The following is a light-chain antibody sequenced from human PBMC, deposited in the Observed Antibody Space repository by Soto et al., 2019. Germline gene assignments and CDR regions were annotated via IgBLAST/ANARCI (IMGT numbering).Light chain of an antibody. CDR1: SSNIGSNY. V-gene: IGLV1-47*01. J-gene: IGLJ2*01. CDR3: AAWDDILSGVV. CDR2: RNN. Sequence: QSVLTQPPSASGTPGQRVTISCSGSSSNIGSNYVYWYQQLPGTAPKLLIYRNNQRPSGVPDRFSGSKSGTSASLAISGLRSEDAADYYCAAWDDILSGVVFGGGTKLTVL.